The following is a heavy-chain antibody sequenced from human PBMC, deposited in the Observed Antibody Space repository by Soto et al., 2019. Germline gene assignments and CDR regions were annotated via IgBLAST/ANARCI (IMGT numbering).Heavy chain of an antibody. D-gene: IGHD6-13*01. Sequence: QITLKESGPTLVKPTQTLTLTCTFSGFSLSTSGVGVGWIRQPPGKALEWLALIYWDDDKRYSPSLKSRLTITKDTSKNPVVLTMTNMDPVDTATYYCAHRRAIAGGAEYFQHWGQGTLVTVSS. V-gene: IGHV2-5*02. J-gene: IGHJ1*01. CDR3: AHRRAIAGGAEYFQH. CDR1: GFSLSTSGVG. CDR2: IYWDDDK.